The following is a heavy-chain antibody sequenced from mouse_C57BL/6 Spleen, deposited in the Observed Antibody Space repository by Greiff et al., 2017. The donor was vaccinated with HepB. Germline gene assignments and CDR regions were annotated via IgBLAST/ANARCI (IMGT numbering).Heavy chain of an antibody. V-gene: IGHV1-50*01. J-gene: IGHJ2*01. CDR2: IDPSDSYT. D-gene: IGHD2-3*01. CDR3: ARFYDYFDY. Sequence: QVQLQQPGAELVKPGASVKLSCKASGYNFTSYWMQWVKQRPGQGLEWIGEIDPSDSYTNYNQKFKGKATLTVDTSSSTAYMQLSSLTSEDSAVYYCARFYDYFDYWGQGTTLTVSS. CDR1: GYNFTSYW.